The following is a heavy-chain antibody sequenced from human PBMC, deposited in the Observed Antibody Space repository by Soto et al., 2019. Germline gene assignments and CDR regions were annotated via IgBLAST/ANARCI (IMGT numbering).Heavy chain of an antibody. Sequence: PSETLSLTCTVSSGSMSNDFWSWIRQPPGKGLEWIGHIFYSGTTYYNPSLKSRLTISVDTSKNHFSLRLTSVTAADTAVYYCARDLWVEPELYYYGMDVWGQGTTVTVSS. V-gene: IGHV4-59*12. CDR2: IFYSGTT. J-gene: IGHJ6*02. CDR1: SGSMSNDF. D-gene: IGHD1-1*01. CDR3: ARDLWVEPELYYYGMDV.